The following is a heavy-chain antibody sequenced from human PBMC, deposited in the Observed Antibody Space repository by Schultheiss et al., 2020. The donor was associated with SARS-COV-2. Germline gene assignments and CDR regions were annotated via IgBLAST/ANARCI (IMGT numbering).Heavy chain of an antibody. CDR3: ARGVGEGVLTYYFDY. V-gene: IGHV4-59*11. CDR1: GGSFSGHY. Sequence: SQTLSLTCAGYGGSFSGHYWSWIRQPPGKELEWIGYIHYSGSTKYNPSLKSRVTIAVDTSKNQFSLKLSSVTAADTAVYYCARGVGEGVLTYYFDYWGQGTLVTVSS. J-gene: IGHJ4*02. CDR2: IHYSGST. D-gene: IGHD4/OR15-4a*01.